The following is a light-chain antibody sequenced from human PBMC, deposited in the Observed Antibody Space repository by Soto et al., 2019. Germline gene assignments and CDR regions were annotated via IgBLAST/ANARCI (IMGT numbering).Light chain of an antibody. CDR1: QGIRNE. J-gene: IGKJ1*01. CDR3: LQHYNYPWT. V-gene: IGKV1-17*01. CDR2: DAS. Sequence: DIPMTQSPSSLSASVGDRVTITCRASQGIRNELGWYQQKPGRAPKRLIYDASNLQSGVPSRFSGSGFGTEFPLTISSLQPEDFATYSCLQHYNYPWTFGQGTKVEIK.